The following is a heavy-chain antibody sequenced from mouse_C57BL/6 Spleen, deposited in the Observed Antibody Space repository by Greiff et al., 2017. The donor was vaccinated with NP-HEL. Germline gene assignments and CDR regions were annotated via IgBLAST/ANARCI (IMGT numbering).Heavy chain of an antibody. V-gene: IGHV1-82*01. Sequence: VKLMESGPELVKPGASVKISCKASGYAFSSSWMNWVKQRPGKGLEWIGRIYPGDGDTNYNGKFKGKATLTADKSSSTAYMQLSSLTSEDSAVYFGARRYFDVWGTGTTVTVSS. J-gene: IGHJ1*03. CDR2: IYPGDGDT. CDR1: GYAFSSSW. CDR3: ARRYFDV.